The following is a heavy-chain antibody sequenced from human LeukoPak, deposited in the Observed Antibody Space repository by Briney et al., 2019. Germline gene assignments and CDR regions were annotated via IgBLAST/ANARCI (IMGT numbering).Heavy chain of an antibody. J-gene: IGHJ4*02. V-gene: IGHV3-21*01. CDR1: GITFSSYS. CDR3: AIDSSGLVDY. Sequence: PGGSLRLSCAASGITFSSYSMNWVRQAPGKGLEWVSSISSSSSYIYYADSVKGRFTISRDNAKNSLYLQMNSLRAEDTAVYYCAIDSSGLVDYWGQGTLVTVSS. D-gene: IGHD3-22*01. CDR2: ISSSSSYI.